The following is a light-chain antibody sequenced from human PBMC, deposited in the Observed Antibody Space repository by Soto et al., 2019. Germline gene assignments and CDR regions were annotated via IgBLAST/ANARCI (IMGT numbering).Light chain of an antibody. CDR3: QQYYGSPPYT. Sequence: DIVMTQSPDSLAVSLGERATINCKSSQSVLYSSNNKNYLAWYQRKPGQPPKLLIYWSSTRESGVPDRFSGSGSGTDFTLTINSLQAEDVAVYYCQQYYGSPPYTFGQGTRLEIK. V-gene: IGKV4-1*01. CDR1: QSVLYSSNNKNY. CDR2: WSS. J-gene: IGKJ2*01.